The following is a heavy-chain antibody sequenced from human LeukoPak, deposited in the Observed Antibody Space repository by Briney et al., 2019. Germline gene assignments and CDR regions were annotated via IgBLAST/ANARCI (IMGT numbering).Heavy chain of an antibody. CDR2: IIPILGIA. J-gene: IGHJ4*02. CDR3: ARVRVGDYGGNRQLDY. V-gene: IGHV1-69*04. CDR1: GGTFSSYA. Sequence: SVKVSCRASGGTFSSYAISWVRQAPGQGLEWMGRIIPILGIANYAQKFQGRVTITADKSTSTAYMELSSLRSEDTAVYYCARVRVGDYGGNRQLDYWGQGTLVTVSS. D-gene: IGHD4-17*01.